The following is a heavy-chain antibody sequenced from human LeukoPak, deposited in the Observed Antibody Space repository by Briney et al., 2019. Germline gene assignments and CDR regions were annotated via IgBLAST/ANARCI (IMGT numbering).Heavy chain of an antibody. J-gene: IGHJ4*02. CDR3: ARARHYGSGSYYPFDY. V-gene: IGHV5-51*01. Sequence: GESLKISCKGSGYSFNDYWVGWVRQMPGKGLEWMGIIYPGDSDTRYSPSFQGQVTISADKSISTAYLQWSSLKVSGTAMYYYARARHYGSGSYYPFDYWGQGILVTVSS. D-gene: IGHD3-10*01. CDR1: GYSFNDYW. CDR2: IYPGDSDT.